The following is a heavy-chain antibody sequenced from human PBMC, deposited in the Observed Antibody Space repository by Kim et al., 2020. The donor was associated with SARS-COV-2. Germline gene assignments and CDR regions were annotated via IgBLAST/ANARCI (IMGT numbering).Heavy chain of an antibody. D-gene: IGHD6-19*01. Sequence: YSPSLKSRVTISVDTSKNQFSLKLSSVTAADTAVYYCARGEHSGPDAFDSWGQGTMVTVS. J-gene: IGHJ3*02. CDR3: ARGEHSGPDAFDS. V-gene: IGHV4-34*01.